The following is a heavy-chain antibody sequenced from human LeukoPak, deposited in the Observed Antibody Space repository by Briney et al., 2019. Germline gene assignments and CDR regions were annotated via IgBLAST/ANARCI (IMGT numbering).Heavy chain of an antibody. CDR1: GYSFTSYW. CDR2: IDPSDSYT. D-gene: IGHD1-26*01. CDR3: ARRGASGSYYVGWFDP. V-gene: IGHV5-10-1*04. Sequence: RGESLKISCKGSGYSFTSYWISWVRQMPGKGLERMGRIDPSDSYTNYSPSFQGQVTISADKSISTAYLQWSSLKASDTAMYYCARRGASGSYYVGWFDPWGQGTLVTVSS. J-gene: IGHJ5*02.